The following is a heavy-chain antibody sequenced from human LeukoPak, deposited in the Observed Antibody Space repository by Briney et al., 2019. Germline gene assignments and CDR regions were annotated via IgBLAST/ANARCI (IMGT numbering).Heavy chain of an antibody. CDR1: GFTFSSYG. J-gene: IGHJ4*02. CDR2: IRYDGSNK. D-gene: IGHD3-22*01. Sequence: GGSLRLSCAASGFTFSSYGMHWVRQAPGKGLERVAFIRYDGSNKYYADSVKGRFTISRDNSKNTLYLQMNSLRAEDTAVYYCAKEYYYDSSGYYGGYYFDYWGQGTLVTVSS. V-gene: IGHV3-30*02. CDR3: AKEYYYDSSGYYGGYYFDY.